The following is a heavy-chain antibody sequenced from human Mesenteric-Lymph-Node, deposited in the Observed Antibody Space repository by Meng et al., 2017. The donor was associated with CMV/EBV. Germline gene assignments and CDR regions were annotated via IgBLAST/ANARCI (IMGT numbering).Heavy chain of an antibody. CDR3: ARDAGSDY. D-gene: IGHD1-1*01. CDR2: IYSGGST. V-gene: IGHV3-66*01. CDR1: GFTVSSNY. Sequence: SLSLSCQASGFTVSSNYMSWVRQAPGKGLEWVSVIYSGGSTYYADSVKGRFTISRDNSKNTVYLQMNSLRAEDTAVYYCARDAGSDYWGQGTLVTVSS. J-gene: IGHJ4*02.